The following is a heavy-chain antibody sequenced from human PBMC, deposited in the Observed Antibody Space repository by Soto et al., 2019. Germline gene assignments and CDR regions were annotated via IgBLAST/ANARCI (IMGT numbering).Heavy chain of an antibody. CDR3: ARRYGGTLDY. D-gene: IGHD4-17*01. CDR1: GGSISSYY. J-gene: IGHJ4*02. CDR2: IYYSGST. V-gene: IGHV4-59*08. Sequence: SETLSLTCTVAGGSISSYYWSWIRQPPGKGLEWIGYIYYSGSTNYNPSLKSRVTISVDTSKNQFSLKLSSVTAADTAVYYCARRYGGTLDYCGQGTLVTVS.